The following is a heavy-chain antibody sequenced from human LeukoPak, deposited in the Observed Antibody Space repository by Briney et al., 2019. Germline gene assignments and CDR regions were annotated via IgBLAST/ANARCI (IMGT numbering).Heavy chain of an antibody. CDR2: ITADGGST. CDR1: GFTFSSYA. D-gene: IGHD3-22*01. Sequence: PGGSLRLSCAASGFTFSSYAMTWVRQAPGKGLEWVSTITADGGSTYYADSMRGRLTFSRDTCTRWLYLQRTSLRADDTAVYFGAKDRGFYDTAAYDCWAKGPLVTVSS. V-gene: IGHV3-23*01. CDR3: AKDRGFYDTAAYDC. J-gene: IGHJ4*02.